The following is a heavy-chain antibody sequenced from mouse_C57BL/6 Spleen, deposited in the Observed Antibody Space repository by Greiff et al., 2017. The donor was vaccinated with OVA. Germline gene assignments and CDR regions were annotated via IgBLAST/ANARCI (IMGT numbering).Heavy chain of an antibody. V-gene: IGHV1-64*01. CDR2: IHPNSGST. CDR1: GYTFTSYW. CDR3: ARKVVATGFDY. J-gene: IGHJ2*01. D-gene: IGHD1-1*01. Sequence: QVQLKQPGAELVKPGASVKLSCKASGYTFTSYWMHWVKQRPGQGLEWIGMIHPNSGSTNYNEKFKSKATLTVDKSSSTAYMQLSSLTSEDSAVYYCARKVVATGFDYWGQGTTLTVSS.